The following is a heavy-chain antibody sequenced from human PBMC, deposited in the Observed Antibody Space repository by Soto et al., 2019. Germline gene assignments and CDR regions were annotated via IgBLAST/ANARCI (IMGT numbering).Heavy chain of an antibody. Sequence: SETLSLTCTVSGGSISSSSYYWGWIRQPPGKRLDLIGIIYYSGSTYYNPSFNSRVTISVDTSKNQFSLKLSFVTAADTAVYYCARKGGGYSYGTNYYYYGMDVWGQGTTVTVSS. CDR3: ARKGGGYSYGTNYYYYGMDV. V-gene: IGHV4-39*01. CDR2: IYYSGST. J-gene: IGHJ6*02. D-gene: IGHD5-18*01. CDR1: GGSISSSSYY.